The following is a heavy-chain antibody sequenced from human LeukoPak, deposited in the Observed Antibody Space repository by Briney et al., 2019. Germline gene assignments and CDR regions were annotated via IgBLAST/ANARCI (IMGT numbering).Heavy chain of an antibody. CDR3: ARGYSYGPKVNWGYFDY. V-gene: IGHV4-61*08. CDR2: IYYSGST. J-gene: IGHJ4*02. Sequence: PSETLSLTCTVSGGPISSGDYYWSWIRQPPGKGLEWIGYIYYSGSTNYNPSLKSRVTISVDTSKNQFSLKLSSVTAADTAVYYCARGYSYGPKVNWGYFDYWGQGTLVTVSS. CDR1: GGPISSGDYY. D-gene: IGHD5-18*01.